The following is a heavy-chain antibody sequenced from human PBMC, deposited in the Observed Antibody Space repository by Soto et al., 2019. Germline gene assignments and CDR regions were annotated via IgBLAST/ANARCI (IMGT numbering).Heavy chain of an antibody. D-gene: IGHD3-10*01. CDR3: TTGKLRGFGGGDY. V-gene: IGHV3-15*01. Sequence: EVQLVESGGGLVKPGGSLRLSCAASGFTFSNAWMSWVRQAPGKGLEWVGRIKSKTDGGTTDYAAPVKGRFTISRDDSKNTLELQMNSLKTEDTAGYYCTTGKLRGFGGGDYWGQGTLVTVSS. J-gene: IGHJ4*02. CDR2: IKSKTDGGTT. CDR1: GFTFSNAW.